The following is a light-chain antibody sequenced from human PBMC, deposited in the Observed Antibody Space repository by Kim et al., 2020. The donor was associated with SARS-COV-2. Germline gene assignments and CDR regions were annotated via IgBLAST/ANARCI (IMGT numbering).Light chain of an antibody. Sequence: DIVMTQSPLSLPVTPGEPASISCRSSQSLLYSDGYTYLVWYVQKPGQSPQLLIYLGSNRASGVPDRFSGSGSGTDFTLKISRVAVGDVGVYYCMQGQLIPRTFGRGTSLEI. CDR3: MQGQLIPRT. CDR1: QSLLYSDGYTY. J-gene: IGKJ2*01. CDR2: LGS. V-gene: IGKV2-28*01.